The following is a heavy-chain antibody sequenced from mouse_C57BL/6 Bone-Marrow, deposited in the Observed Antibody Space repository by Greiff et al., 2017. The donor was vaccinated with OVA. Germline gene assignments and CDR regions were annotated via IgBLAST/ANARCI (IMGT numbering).Heavy chain of an antibody. J-gene: IGHJ4*01. CDR3: ARREVYYGNYVEAMDY. CDR1: GYTFTDYY. V-gene: IGHV1-19*01. D-gene: IGHD2-1*01. CDR2: INPYNGGT. Sequence: EVQLQQSGPVLVKPGASVKMSCKASGYTFTDYYMNWVKQSHGKSLEWIGVINPYNGGTSYNQKFKGKATLTVDKSSSPAYMELNSLTSEDSAVYYCARREVYYGNYVEAMDYWGQGTSVTVSS.